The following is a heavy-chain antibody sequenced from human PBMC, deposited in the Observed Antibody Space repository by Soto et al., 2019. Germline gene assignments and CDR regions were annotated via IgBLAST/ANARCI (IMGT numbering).Heavy chain of an antibody. CDR2: IYYSGST. V-gene: IGHV4-59*01. Sequence: SETRSLTCSVSVVSIRSCYVSWIRQPPVKGLGWIGYIYYSGSTNYNPSLKIRVTISGYTSNNQFSLKLSSVTAADTAVYYCARRRGGGDYDAFDIWGQGTMVTVSS. CDR3: ARRRGGGDYDAFDI. J-gene: IGHJ3*02. CDR1: VVSIRSCY. D-gene: IGHD2-21*02.